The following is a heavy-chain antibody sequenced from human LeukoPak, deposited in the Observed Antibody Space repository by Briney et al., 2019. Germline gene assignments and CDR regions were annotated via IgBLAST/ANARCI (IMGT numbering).Heavy chain of an antibody. V-gene: IGHV3-21*04. J-gene: IGHJ4*02. D-gene: IGHD3-22*01. CDR2: ISSSSSYI. CDR3: ARDFESYDSPRMAGY. CDR1: GFTFSSYS. Sequence: PGGSLRLSCAASGFTFSSYSMNWVRQAPGKGLEWVSSISSSSSYIYYADSVKGRFTISRDKSKNTVYLQMNSLRAEDTAVYYCARDFESYDSPRMAGYWGQGTLVTVSS.